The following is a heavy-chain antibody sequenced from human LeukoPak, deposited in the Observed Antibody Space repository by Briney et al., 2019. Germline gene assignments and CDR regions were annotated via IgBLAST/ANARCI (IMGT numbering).Heavy chain of an antibody. Sequence: GASVKVSCKASGYTFTTYAMHWVRQAPGQGLEWMGIINPSGGSTSYAQRFQGRVTMTRDTSTSTVYMELSSLRSEDTAVYYCARDYYDSSGIPQDAFDIWGQGTMVTVSS. J-gene: IGHJ3*02. CDR2: INPSGGST. V-gene: IGHV1-46*01. D-gene: IGHD3-22*01. CDR1: GYTFTTYA. CDR3: ARDYYDSSGIPQDAFDI.